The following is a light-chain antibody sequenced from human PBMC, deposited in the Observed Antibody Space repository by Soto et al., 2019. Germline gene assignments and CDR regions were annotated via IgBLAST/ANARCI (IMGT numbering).Light chain of an antibody. CDR2: DAS. V-gene: IGKV3-11*01. CDR1: QSVTTF. CDR3: QQYTVWPFT. J-gene: IGKJ4*01. Sequence: EIVLTHSPATLSLSPGERATLSCRASQSVTTFLAWYQQKPGQAPRLLIYDASDRATGVPSRFSGSGSGTEFTLTTSGLQSEDFALYYCQQYTVWPFTFGGGTKVDIK.